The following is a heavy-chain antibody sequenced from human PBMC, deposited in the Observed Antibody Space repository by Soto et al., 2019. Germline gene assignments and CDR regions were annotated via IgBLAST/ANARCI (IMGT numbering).Heavy chain of an antibody. J-gene: IGHJ3*02. V-gene: IGHV3-33*01. CDR3: ARDGTFGAKGGSLDI. D-gene: IGHD3-16*01. Sequence: GGSLRLSCAASGFTFRTYGMHWVRHAPGKGLEWVAIFWYDGSNKYYAESVKGRFTISRDNSKNTLYLQMNSLRAEDTAVYYCARDGTFGAKGGSLDIWGQGTMVTVSS. CDR1: GFTFRTYG. CDR2: FWYDGSNK.